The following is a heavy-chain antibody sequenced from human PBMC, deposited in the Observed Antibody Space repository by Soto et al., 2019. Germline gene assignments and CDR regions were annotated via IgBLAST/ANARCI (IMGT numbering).Heavy chain of an antibody. CDR3: AKVISLW. J-gene: IGHJ4*02. CDR2: INYSGST. CDR1: GGSFSGYD. V-gene: IGHV4-34*01. Sequence: QVQLQQWGAGLLKPSETLSLTCAVYGGSFSGYDWSWIRRPPGKGLEGIGEINYSGSTNYNPSLKRRVTISVDTSKNQFSLKLSSVTAADTAVYYCAKVISLWWGQGTVVTVSS.